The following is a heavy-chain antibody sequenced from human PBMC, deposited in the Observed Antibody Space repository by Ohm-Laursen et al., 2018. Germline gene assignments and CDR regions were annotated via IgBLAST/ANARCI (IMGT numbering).Heavy chain of an antibody. J-gene: IGHJ4*02. Sequence: SQTLSLTCTVSGGSISSYYWSWIRQHPGKGLEWIGYIYYSGSTYYNPSLKSRVTISVDTSKNQFSLKLSSVTAADTAVYYCASRKIQLWLRGYYFDYWGQGTLVTVSS. CDR1: GGSISSYY. V-gene: IGHV4-31*03. CDR3: ASRKIQLWLRGYYFDY. D-gene: IGHD5-18*01. CDR2: IYYSGST.